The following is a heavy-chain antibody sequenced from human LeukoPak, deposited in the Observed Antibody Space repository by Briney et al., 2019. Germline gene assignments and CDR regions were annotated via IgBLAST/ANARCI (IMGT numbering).Heavy chain of an antibody. CDR1: GFTFSSYG. CDR2: ISGSGGST. Sequence: GGSLRLSCAASGFTFSSYGMHWVRQAPGKGLEWVSAISGSGGSTYYADSVKGRFTISRDNAKNSLYLQMNSLRGEDTAVYYCGRDRGGTSGWLPVGYWGQGTLVTVSS. CDR3: GRDRGGTSGWLPVGY. J-gene: IGHJ4*02. D-gene: IGHD6-19*01. V-gene: IGHV3-21*01.